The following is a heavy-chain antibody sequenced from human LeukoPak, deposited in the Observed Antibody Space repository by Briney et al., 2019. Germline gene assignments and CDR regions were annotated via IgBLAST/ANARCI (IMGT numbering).Heavy chain of an antibody. Sequence: GASVKVSCKASGYTFTGYGISWVRQAPGQGLEWMGWISAYNGNTNYAQKLQGRVTMTTDTSTSTAYTELRSLRSDDTAVYYCARERAMATMEFVYWGQGTLVTVSS. CDR1: GYTFTGYG. CDR3: ARERAMATMEFVY. D-gene: IGHD5-24*01. J-gene: IGHJ4*02. V-gene: IGHV1-18*01. CDR2: ISAYNGNT.